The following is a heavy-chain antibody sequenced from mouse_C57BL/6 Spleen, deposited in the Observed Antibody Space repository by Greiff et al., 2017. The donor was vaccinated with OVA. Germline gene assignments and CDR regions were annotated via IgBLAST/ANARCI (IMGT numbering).Heavy chain of an antibody. J-gene: IGHJ4*01. D-gene: IGHD2-3*01. CDR1: GYSITSGYY. Sequence: EVQLKESGPGLVKPSQSLSLTCSVTGYSITSGYYWNWIRQFPGNKLEWMGYISYDGSNNYNPSLKNRISITRDTSKNQFFLKLNSVTTEDTATYYCARVDDGYYEGAMDYWGQGTSVTVSS. CDR2: ISYDGSN. V-gene: IGHV3-6*01. CDR3: ARVDDGYYEGAMDY.